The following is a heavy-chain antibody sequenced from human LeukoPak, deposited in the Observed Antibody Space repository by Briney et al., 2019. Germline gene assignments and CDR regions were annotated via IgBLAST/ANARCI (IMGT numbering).Heavy chain of an antibody. J-gene: IGHJ4*02. V-gene: IGHV3-53*01. CDR2: IYSGGST. D-gene: IGHD7-27*01. Sequence: GGSLRLSCAASGFTFSSYSMNWVRQAPGKGLEWVSVIYSGGSTYYADSVKGRFTISRDNSKNTLYLQMNSLRAEDTAVYHCARDLTGDRGYFDYWGQGTLVTVSS. CDR1: GFTFSSYS. CDR3: ARDLTGDRGYFDY.